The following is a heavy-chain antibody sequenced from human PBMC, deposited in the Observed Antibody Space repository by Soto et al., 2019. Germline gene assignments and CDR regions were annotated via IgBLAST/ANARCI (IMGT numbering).Heavy chain of an antibody. V-gene: IGHV4-39*01. CDR3: ATRSGDYVGWFDP. CDR1: GGSIIGTGFH. CDR2: IYYSGTA. D-gene: IGHD4-17*01. J-gene: IGHJ5*02. Sequence: QLQLRESGPGLVKPSETLSLTCTGSGGSIIGTGFHWGWVRQPPGKGLEWIGSIYYSGTANYSPSLKSRLAIDVDTSKNQFSLRLSSVTAADTAVYYCATRSGDYVGWFDPWGQGTRVTVSS.